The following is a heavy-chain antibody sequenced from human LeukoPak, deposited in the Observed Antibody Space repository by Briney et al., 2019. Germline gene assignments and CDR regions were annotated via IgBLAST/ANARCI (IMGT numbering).Heavy chain of an antibody. CDR2: ILGSGGST. D-gene: IGHD3-9*01. Sequence: GASLRLSCAASGFTFSKYAMSWVRQAPGNGLEWVSAILGSGGSTYYADSVKGRFTVSRDSSRSTLYLQMKSLRAEDTALYYCAKWGDYDVLTGYYVPDYWGQGTRVTVSS. J-gene: IGHJ4*02. V-gene: IGHV3-23*01. CDR1: GFTFSKYA. CDR3: AKWGDYDVLTGYYVPDY.